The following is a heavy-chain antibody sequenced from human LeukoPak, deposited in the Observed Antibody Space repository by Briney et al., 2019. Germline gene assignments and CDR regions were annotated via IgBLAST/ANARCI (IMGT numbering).Heavy chain of an antibody. V-gene: IGHV4-30-4*01. Sequence: SETLSLTCTVSGGSISSGDYYWSWIRQPPGKGLEWIGYIYYSGSTYYNPSLESRVTISVDTSKNQFSLKLSSVTAADTAVYYCARGGYYYDLDYWGQGTLVTVSS. CDR2: IYYSGST. CDR3: ARGGYYYDLDY. J-gene: IGHJ4*02. D-gene: IGHD3-22*01. CDR1: GGSISSGDYY.